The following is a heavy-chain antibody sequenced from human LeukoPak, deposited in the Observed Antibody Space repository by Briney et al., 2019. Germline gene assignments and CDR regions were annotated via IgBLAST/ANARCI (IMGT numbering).Heavy chain of an antibody. J-gene: IGHJ4*02. V-gene: IGHV3-23*01. CDR2: ITGSGDTT. Sequence: GGSLRLSCEASGFTFSSYAVTWARQAPGKGLEWVSGITGSGDTTFYADSVKGRFTISRDNSKNTLYLQMHSLRAEDTAVYYCVKDYSTIPAAANPLFDYWGQGALVTVSS. CDR1: GFTFSSYA. D-gene: IGHD6-13*01. CDR3: VKDYSTIPAAANPLFDY.